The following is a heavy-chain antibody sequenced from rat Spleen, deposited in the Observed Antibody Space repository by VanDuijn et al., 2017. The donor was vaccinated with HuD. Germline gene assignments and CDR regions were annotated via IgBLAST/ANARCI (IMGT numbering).Heavy chain of an antibody. Sequence: EVQLVESGGGLVQPGRSLKLSCAASGFTFSDYYMAWVRQAPTKGLEWVASISYDGSSTYYRDSVKGRFTISRDNAKSTLYLQMNSLRSEDTATYYCATDGTRVSRFAYWGQGTLVTVSS. D-gene: IGHD1-4*01. J-gene: IGHJ3*01. CDR3: ATDGTRVSRFAY. CDR1: GFTFSDYY. V-gene: IGHV5-20*01. CDR2: ISYDGSST.